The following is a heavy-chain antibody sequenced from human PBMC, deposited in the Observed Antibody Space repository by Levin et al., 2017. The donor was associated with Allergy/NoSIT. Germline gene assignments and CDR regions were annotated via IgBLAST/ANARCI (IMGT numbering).Heavy chain of an antibody. V-gene: IGHV3-48*02. CDR1: GFTFSSYS. D-gene: IGHD2-15*01. CDR3: ARRDCSGGSCYSFY. Sequence: PGESLKISCAASGFTFSSYSMNWVRQAPGKGLEWVSYISSSSSTIYYADSVKGRFTISRDNAKDSLYLQMNSLRDEDTAVYYCARRDCSGGSCYSFYWGQGTLVTVSS. CDR2: ISSSSSTI. J-gene: IGHJ4*02.